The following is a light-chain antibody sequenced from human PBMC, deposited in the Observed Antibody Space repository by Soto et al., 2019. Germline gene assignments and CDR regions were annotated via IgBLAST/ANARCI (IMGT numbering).Light chain of an antibody. CDR1: RGIRDA. CDR3: LQHSDYPFT. CDR2: SAS. J-gene: IGKJ2*01. V-gene: IGKV1-17*01. Sequence: DIQMTQSPSSLSASVGDRVTITCRASRGIRDALGWYQQKAGKVPKRLIYSASSLQRGVPSRFSGSGSETEFTLKISSLQPEDFETYYCLQHSDYPFTFGQGTRLE.